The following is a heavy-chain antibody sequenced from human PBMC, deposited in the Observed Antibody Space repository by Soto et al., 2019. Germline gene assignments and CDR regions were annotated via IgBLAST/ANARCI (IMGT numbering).Heavy chain of an antibody. Sequence: PGGSLRLSCAASGFTFSNAWMNWVRQAPGKGLEWVGRIKSKTDGGTTDYAAPVKGRFTISRDDSKNTLYLQMNSLKTEDTAVYYCTTGRTQRDYYYYGMDVWGQGTTVTVSS. J-gene: IGHJ6*02. D-gene: IGHD2-15*01. V-gene: IGHV3-15*07. CDR2: IKSKTDGGTT. CDR3: TTGRTQRDYYYYGMDV. CDR1: GFTFSNAW.